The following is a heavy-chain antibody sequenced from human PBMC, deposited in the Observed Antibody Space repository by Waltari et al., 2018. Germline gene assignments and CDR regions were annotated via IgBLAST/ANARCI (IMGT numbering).Heavy chain of an antibody. CDR3: ARDWGTGSGSYLDY. J-gene: IGHJ4*02. Sequence: EVQLVESGGGLVKPGGSLRLSCAASGFTFSSYSMNSVRQAPGKGLEWVSSICSSSSYIYYADSVKGRFTISRDNAKNSLYLQMNSLRAEDTAVYYCARDWGTGSGSYLDYWGQGTLVTVSS. CDR1: GFTFSSYS. D-gene: IGHD3-10*01. V-gene: IGHV3-21*01. CDR2: ICSSSSYI.